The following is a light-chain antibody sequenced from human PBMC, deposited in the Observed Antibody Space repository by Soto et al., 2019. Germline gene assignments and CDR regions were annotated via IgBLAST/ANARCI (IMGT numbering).Light chain of an antibody. CDR2: AVS. CDR3: SSYTSTSTLEVV. CDR1: SSDVGDYNY. J-gene: IGLJ2*01. V-gene: IGLV2-14*03. Sequence: QSALTQPASVSGSPGQSITISCTGTSSDVGDYNYVSWYQQHPGKAPKLMIYAVSYRPSGVSNRFSGSKSGNTASLTISGLQAEDEADYYCSSYTSTSTLEVVFGEGTKVTVL.